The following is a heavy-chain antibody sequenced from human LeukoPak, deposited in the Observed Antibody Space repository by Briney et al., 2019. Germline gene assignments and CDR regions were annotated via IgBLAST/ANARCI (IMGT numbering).Heavy chain of an antibody. CDR1: GFTFSSYS. J-gene: IGHJ4*02. CDR3: ARGAVVPYCSSTSCRAYYFDY. Sequence: GGSLRLSCAASGFTFSSYSMNWVRQAPGKGLEWVSSISSSSSYICYADSVKGRFTISRDNAKNSLYLQMNSLRAEDTAVYYCARGAVVPYCSSTSCRAYYFDYWGQGTLVTVSS. CDR2: ISSSSSYI. D-gene: IGHD2-2*01. V-gene: IGHV3-21*01.